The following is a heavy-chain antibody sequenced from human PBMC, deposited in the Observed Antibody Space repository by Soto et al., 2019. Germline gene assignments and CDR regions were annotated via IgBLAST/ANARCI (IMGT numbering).Heavy chain of an antibody. V-gene: IGHV1-69*13. D-gene: IGHD5-18*01. CDR2: IIPIFGTA. Sequence: SVKVSCKASGGTISSYAIGWVRQAPGQGLEWMGGIIPIFGTANYAQKFQGRVTITADESTSTAYMELSSLRSEDTAVYYCARAVPSAMVTSYYYYGMDVWGQGTTVTVSS. CDR1: GGTISSYA. CDR3: ARAVPSAMVTSYYYYGMDV. J-gene: IGHJ6*02.